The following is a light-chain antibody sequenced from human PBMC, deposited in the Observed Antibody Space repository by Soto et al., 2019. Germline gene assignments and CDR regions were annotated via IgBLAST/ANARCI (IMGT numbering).Light chain of an antibody. CDR1: QSVSSSY. CDR3: QQYCSSLWT. V-gene: IGKV3-20*01. J-gene: IGKJ1*01. Sequence: EIVLTQSPGTLSLSPGERATLSCRASQSVSSSYLAWYKQKPGQAPRLLIYGASSRATGIPDRFSGSGSGTDFTLTISRLEPEDFAVYYCQQYCSSLWTFGQGTKVDIK. CDR2: GAS.